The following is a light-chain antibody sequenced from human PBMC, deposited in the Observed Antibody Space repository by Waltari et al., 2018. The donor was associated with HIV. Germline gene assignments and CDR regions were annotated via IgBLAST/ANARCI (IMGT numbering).Light chain of an antibody. Sequence: QSVLTQPASVSGSPGQSITISCPGTTDDIGSYIYVSWYQQHPGKAPKLLMYDVSSRPSGVSDRFSGSKSGHTASLTISGIQTEDEAHYYCTSYTSLTTVVFGGGTKLTVL. CDR3: TSYTSLTTVV. J-gene: IGLJ2*01. CDR1: TDDIGSYIY. CDR2: DVS. V-gene: IGLV2-14*03.